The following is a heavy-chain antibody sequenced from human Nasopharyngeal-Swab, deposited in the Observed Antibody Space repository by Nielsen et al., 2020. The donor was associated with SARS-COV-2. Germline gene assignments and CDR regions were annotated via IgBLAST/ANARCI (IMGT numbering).Heavy chain of an antibody. CDR1: GASISNHY. CDR2: IYNTGRT. V-gene: IGHV4-59*08. J-gene: IGHJ4*02. D-gene: IGHD3-22*01. CDR3: AGGSGYRFDY. Sequence: ETMSLTCTVSGASISNHYWNWIRLPPGKGLEWIAFIYNTGRTIYNPSLQSRVTISSDTSKNQFSLKLTSVTAADRGVYFCAGGSGYRFDYWGQGALVTVSS.